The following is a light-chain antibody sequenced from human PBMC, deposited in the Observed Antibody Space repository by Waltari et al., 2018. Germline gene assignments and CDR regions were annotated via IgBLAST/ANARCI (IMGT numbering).Light chain of an antibody. CDR2: GAS. V-gene: IGKV3-20*01. J-gene: IGKJ1*01. CDR1: QSVCRS. CDR3: QHYVRLPAT. Sequence: EIVFTQSPGTLSLSPGERATLSCRASQSVCRSLAWYQQKPGQAPRRLIYGASNRAAGIPDRFSGSGSGTDFSLTISRLEPEDFAVYYCQHYVRLPATFGQGTKVEIK.